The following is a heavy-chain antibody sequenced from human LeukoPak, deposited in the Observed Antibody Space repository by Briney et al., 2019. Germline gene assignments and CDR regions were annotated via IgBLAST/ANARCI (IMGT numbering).Heavy chain of an antibody. D-gene: IGHD3-16*01. CDR1: GFTFSSYA. Sequence: GGSLRLSCAASGFTFSSYAMSWVRQAPGKGLEWVSAISGSGGSTYYADSVKGRFTISRDNSKNTLYLQMNSLRAEDTAVSYCAKGEGGENYYGMDVWGQGTTVTVSS. CDR2: ISGSGGST. V-gene: IGHV3-23*01. CDR3: AKGEGGENYYGMDV. J-gene: IGHJ6*02.